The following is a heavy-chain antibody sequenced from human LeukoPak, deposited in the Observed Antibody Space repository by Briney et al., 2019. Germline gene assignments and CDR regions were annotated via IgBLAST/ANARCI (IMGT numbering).Heavy chain of an antibody. D-gene: IGHD5-12*01. CDR3: AAQYSGYVRLDY. CDR1: GGSFSGDY. J-gene: IGHJ4*02. V-gene: IGHV4-34*01. Sequence: SETLSLTCAVYGGSFSGDYWSWIRQPPGKGLEWIGEINHSGSTNYNPSLKSRVTISVDTSKNQFSLKLSSVTAADTAVYYCAAQYSGYVRLDYWGQGTLVTVSS. CDR2: INHSGST.